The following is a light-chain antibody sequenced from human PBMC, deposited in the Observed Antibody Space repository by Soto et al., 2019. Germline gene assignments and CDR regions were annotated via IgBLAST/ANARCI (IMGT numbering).Light chain of an antibody. CDR2: DAS. J-gene: IGKJ2*01. CDR1: QSVSSY. Sequence: EIVLTQSPATLSLSPGERATLSCSASQSVSSYLAWYQQKPGQAPRLLIYDASNRATGIPARFSGSGSGTDFTLTISSLEPEDFAVYYCQQRSNWPPYTVGQGTKLEI. CDR3: QQRSNWPPYT. V-gene: IGKV3-11*01.